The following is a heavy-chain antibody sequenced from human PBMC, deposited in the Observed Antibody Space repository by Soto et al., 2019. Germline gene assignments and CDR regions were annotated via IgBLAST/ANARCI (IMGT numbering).Heavy chain of an antibody. CDR2: ISGSGGST. J-gene: IGHJ3*02. V-gene: IGHV3-23*01. CDR3: AKDRRIAAAGTDAFDI. CDR1: GFTFSSYA. D-gene: IGHD6-13*01. Sequence: EVQLLESGGGLVQPGGSLRLSCAASGFTFSSYAMSWVRQAPGKGLEWVSAISGSGGSTYYADSVKGRFTISRDNSKNTLYLQMNSLRAEETAVYYCAKDRRIAAAGTDAFDIWGQGTMVTVSS.